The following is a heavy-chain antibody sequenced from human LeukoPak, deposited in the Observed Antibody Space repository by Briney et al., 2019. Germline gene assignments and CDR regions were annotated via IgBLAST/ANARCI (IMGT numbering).Heavy chain of an antibody. CDR1: GFTFSSYA. CDR2: ISYDGSNK. V-gene: IGHV3-30-3*01. D-gene: IGHD3-3*01. Sequence: PGGSLRLSCAASGFTFSSYAMHWVRQAPGKGLEWVAVISYDGSNKYYADSVKGRFTISRDNSRNTLYLQMNSLRAEDTAVYYCATSVINHYDFWSGYSNAFDYWGQGTLVTVSS. J-gene: IGHJ4*02. CDR3: ATSVINHYDFWSGYSNAFDY.